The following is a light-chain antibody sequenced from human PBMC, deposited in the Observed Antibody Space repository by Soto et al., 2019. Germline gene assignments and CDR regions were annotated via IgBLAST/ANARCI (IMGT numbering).Light chain of an antibody. V-gene: IGKV1-5*01. CDR2: DAS. J-gene: IGKJ1*01. CDR1: QSISSW. CDR3: QQYNVYSWT. Sequence: DIQMTQSPSTLSASVGDRVIITCRASQSISSWLAWYQQKPGKAPKLLVYDASSLESGVPSRFSGSGSGTEFTLTISRLQPDDFATYYCQQYNVYSWTFGQGTKVDIK.